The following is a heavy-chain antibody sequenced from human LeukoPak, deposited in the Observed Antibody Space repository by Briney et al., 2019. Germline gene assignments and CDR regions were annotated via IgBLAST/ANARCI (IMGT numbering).Heavy chain of an antibody. CDR1: GGSFTKHQ. V-gene: IGHV4-34*01. CDR3: ARDPASFSSSSVSGY. J-gene: IGHJ4*02. CDR2: INDGGST. Sequence: PSETLSLTCAVYGGSFTKHQWSWIRQPPGKGLEWIGAINDGGSTNYNPSLKSRVTISVDTSKNQFSLKLSSVTAADTAVYYCARDPASFSSSSVSGYWGQGTLVTVSS. D-gene: IGHD6-6*01.